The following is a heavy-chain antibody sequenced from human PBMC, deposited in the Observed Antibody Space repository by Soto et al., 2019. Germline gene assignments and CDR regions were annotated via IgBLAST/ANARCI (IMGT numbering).Heavy chain of an antibody. Sequence: GGSLSLSCAASGFTFSSYAMSWVRQAPGKGLEWVSAISGSGGSTYYADSVKGRFTISRDNSKNTLYLQMNSLRAEDTAVYYCALRGSSSWDNWFDPWGQGTLVTVSS. CDR1: GFTFSSYA. CDR2: ISGSGGST. D-gene: IGHD6-13*01. CDR3: ALRGSSSWDNWFDP. V-gene: IGHV3-23*01. J-gene: IGHJ5*02.